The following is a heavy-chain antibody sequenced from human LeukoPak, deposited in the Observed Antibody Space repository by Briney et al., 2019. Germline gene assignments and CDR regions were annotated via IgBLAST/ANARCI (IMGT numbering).Heavy chain of an antibody. D-gene: IGHD2-15*01. Sequence: GGSLRLSCAASGFTFSTYAMSWVRQAPGKGLEWVSAIPGSGDSSYYADSVKGRFTISRDNSKNTLYLQMNSLRTEDTAVYYCAKDWRSGVWCQGLFDVWGKGTTVTVSS. V-gene: IGHV3-23*01. CDR1: GFTFSTYA. CDR2: IPGSGDSS. J-gene: IGHJ6*04. CDR3: AKDWRSGVWCQGLFDV.